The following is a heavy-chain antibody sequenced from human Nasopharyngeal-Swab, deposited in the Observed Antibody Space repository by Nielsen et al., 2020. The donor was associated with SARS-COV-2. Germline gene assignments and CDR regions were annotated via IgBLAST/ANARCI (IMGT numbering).Heavy chain of an antibody. Sequence: ASVKVSCKASGYTFTSYGISWVRQATGQGLEWMGWISAYNGNTNYAQKRQGRVIMTTDTSTITAYMELRSLRSDDTAVYYCARIGGSRDYDGAFDIWGQGTMVTVSS. J-gene: IGHJ3*02. CDR1: GYTFTSYG. CDR3: ARIGGSRDYDGAFDI. CDR2: ISAYNGNT. D-gene: IGHD4-23*01. V-gene: IGHV1-18*01.